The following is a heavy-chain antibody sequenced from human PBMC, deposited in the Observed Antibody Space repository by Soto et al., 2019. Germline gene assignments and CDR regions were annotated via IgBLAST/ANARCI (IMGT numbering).Heavy chain of an antibody. CDR3: AHSLIGYYYDSSGSNWFDT. Sequence: QITLKESGPTLVKPTQTLTLTCTFSGFSLSTSGVGVGWIRQPPGKALEWLALIYWDDDKRYSPSLKSRLTITQDTSKNQDVLTMTNMDPVDTATYYCAHSLIGYYYDSSGSNWFDTWGQGTPVTV. D-gene: IGHD3-22*01. J-gene: IGHJ5*02. CDR1: GFSLSTSGVG. V-gene: IGHV2-5*02. CDR2: IYWDDDK.